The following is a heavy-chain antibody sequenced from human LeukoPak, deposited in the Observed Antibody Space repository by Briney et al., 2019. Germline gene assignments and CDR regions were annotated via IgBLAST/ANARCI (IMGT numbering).Heavy chain of an antibody. CDR2: IYYSGST. D-gene: IGHD2-15*01. CDR1: GGSISSSSYY. CDR3: ASGGAYCSGGSCYPDAFDI. J-gene: IGHJ3*02. Sequence: SETLSLTCTVSGGSISSSSYYWGWIRQPPGKGLEWIGSIYYSGSTYYNPSLKSRVTISVDTSKNQFSLKLSSVTAADTAVYYCASGGAYCSGGSCYPDAFDIWGQGTMVTVSS. V-gene: IGHV4-39*07.